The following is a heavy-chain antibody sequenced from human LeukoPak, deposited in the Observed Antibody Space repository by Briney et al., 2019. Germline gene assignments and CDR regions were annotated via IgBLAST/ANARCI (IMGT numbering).Heavy chain of an antibody. CDR1: GYTFTGYY. J-gene: IGHJ6*03. V-gene: IGHV1-2*02. CDR3: ARDLQIDYYYYYYMDV. D-gene: IGHD5-24*01. CDR2: INPNSGGT. Sequence: GASVKVSCKASGYTFTGYYMHWVRQAPGQGLEWMGWINPNSGGTNYAQKFQGRATMTRDTSISTAYMELSRLRSDDTAVYYCARDLQIDYYYYYYMDVWGKGTTVTVSS.